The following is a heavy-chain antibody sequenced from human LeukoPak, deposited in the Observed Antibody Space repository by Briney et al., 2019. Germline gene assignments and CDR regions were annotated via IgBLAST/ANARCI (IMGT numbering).Heavy chain of an antibody. CDR1: GFTFTSSA. V-gene: IGHV1-58*02. Sequence: SVKVSCKASGFTFTSSAMQWVRQARGQRREWIGWLVVGSGNTNYAQKFQERVTITRDMSTSTAYMELSSLRSEDTAVYYCAAVFPSGSYSSWFDPWGQGTLVTVSS. CDR2: LVVGSGNT. CDR3: AAVFPSGSYSSWFDP. D-gene: IGHD1-26*01. J-gene: IGHJ5*02.